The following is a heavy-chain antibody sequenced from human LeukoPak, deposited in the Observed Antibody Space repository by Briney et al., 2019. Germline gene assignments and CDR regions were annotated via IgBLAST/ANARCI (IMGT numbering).Heavy chain of an antibody. CDR2: ISSSSSYI. D-gene: IGHD2-2*01. Sequence: GGSLRLSCAAFGFTFSSYSMNWVRQAPGKGLEWVSSISSSSSYIYYADSVKGRFTISRDNAKNSLYLQMNSLRAEDTAVYYCARDRRRSSTSCYEIYYYGMDVWGQGTTITVSS. V-gene: IGHV3-21*01. J-gene: IGHJ6*02. CDR1: GFTFSSYS. CDR3: ARDRRRSSTSCYEIYYYGMDV.